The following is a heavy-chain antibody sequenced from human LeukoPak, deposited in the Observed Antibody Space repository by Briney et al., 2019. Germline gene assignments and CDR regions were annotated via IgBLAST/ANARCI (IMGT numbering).Heavy chain of an antibody. CDR1: GYTFTSYY. CDR3: AREDVLLWFGELSYGWFDP. D-gene: IGHD3-10*01. CDR2: INPSGGST. V-gene: IGHV1-46*01. Sequence: ASVKVSCKASGYTFTSYYMHWVRQAPGQGLEWMGLINPSGGSTSYAQKFQGRVTMTRDTSTSTVYMELSSLRSEDTAVYYCAREDVLLWFGELSYGWFDPWGQGTLVTVSS. J-gene: IGHJ5*02.